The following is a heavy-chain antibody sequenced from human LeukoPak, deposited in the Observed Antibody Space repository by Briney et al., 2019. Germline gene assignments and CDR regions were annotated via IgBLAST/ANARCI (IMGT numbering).Heavy chain of an antibody. CDR3: ARGPSHYFGAGSAPKDFDY. D-gene: IGHD3-10*01. Sequence: ASVKVSCKASDYTFSSYGIHWVRQAPGQGPEWMGWIGAYNGNRDYALKFQGRVTMATDTSTNTAQMELRSLRSDDTAVYYCARGPSHYFGAGSAPKDFDYWGQGTLVIVSS. CDR2: IGAYNGNR. V-gene: IGHV1-18*01. J-gene: IGHJ4*02. CDR1: DYTFSSYG.